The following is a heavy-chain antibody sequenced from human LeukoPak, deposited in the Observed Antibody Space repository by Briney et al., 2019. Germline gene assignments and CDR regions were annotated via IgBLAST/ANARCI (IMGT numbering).Heavy chain of an antibody. J-gene: IGHJ4*02. CDR3: ARVSQLGALDY. CDR1: GFTFSHHG. Sequence: AGGSLRLSCAASGFTFSHHGMHWVRQASGKGLEWIGEIYHSGSTNYNPSLKSRVTISVDKSKNQFSLKLSSVTAADTAVYYCARVSQLGALDYWGQGTLVTVSS. D-gene: IGHD3-16*01. CDR2: IYHSGST. V-gene: IGHV4-4*02.